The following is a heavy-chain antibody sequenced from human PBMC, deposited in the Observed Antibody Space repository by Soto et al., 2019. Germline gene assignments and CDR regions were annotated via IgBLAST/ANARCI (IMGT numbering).Heavy chain of an antibody. J-gene: IGHJ4*02. V-gene: IGHV4-34*01. CDR2: INHSGST. CDR1: GGSFSGYY. CDR3: ARGYYGSGRDFDY. Sequence: QVQLQQWGAGLLKPSETLSLTCAVYGGSFSGYYWSWIRQPPGQGLEWIGEINHSGSTNYNPSLKSRVTLSVDTSKNQFSLKLSSVTAADTAVYYCARGYYGSGRDFDYWGQGTLVTVSS. D-gene: IGHD3-10*01.